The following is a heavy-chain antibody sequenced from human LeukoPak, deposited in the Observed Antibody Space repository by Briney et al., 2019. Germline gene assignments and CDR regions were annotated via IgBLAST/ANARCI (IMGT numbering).Heavy chain of an antibody. CDR2: IRSKANSYAT. V-gene: IGHV3-73*01. J-gene: IGHJ4*02. CDR1: GFTFSGSA. D-gene: IGHD5-18*01. Sequence: GGSLRLSCAASGFTFSGSAMHWVRQASGKGLEWVGRIRSKANSYATAYAASVKGRFTISRDDSKNTAYLQMNSLETEDTAVYYCTRRTRGYSYGPPYFDYWGQGTLVTVSS. CDR3: TRRTRGYSYGPPYFDY.